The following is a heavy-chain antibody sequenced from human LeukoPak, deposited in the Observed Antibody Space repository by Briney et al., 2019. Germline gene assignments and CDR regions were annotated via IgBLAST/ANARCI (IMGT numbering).Heavy chain of an antibody. V-gene: IGHV4-4*07. CDR3: ARGPVTARSNAFDI. Sequence: SETLSLTCSVSGGSISGYYWSWIRQPAGKDLEWIGRIFNSENTNYNPSLKSRITMSVDASKNQFSLRLSSVTAADTAVYYCARGPVTARSNAFDIWGQGTMVTVSS. CDR1: GGSISGYY. J-gene: IGHJ3*02. D-gene: IGHD6-6*01. CDR2: IFNSENT.